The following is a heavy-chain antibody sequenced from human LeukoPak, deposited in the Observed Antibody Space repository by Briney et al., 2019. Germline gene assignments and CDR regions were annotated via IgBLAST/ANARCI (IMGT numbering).Heavy chain of an antibody. CDR2: INTNTGNP. J-gene: IGHJ4*02. CDR1: GYTFTSYG. V-gene: IGHV7-4-1*02. CDR3: ARGSIGAPHLFDY. D-gene: IGHD3-10*01. Sequence: ASVKVSCKASGYTFTSYGMNWVRQAPGQGLEWVGWINTNTGNPTYAQGFTGRCVFSLDTSVSTAYLQISSLKAEDTAVYYCARGSIGAPHLFDYWGQGTLVTVSS.